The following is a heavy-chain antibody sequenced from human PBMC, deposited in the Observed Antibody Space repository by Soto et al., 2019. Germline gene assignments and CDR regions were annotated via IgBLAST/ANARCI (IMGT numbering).Heavy chain of an antibody. V-gene: IGHV1-2*02. J-gene: IGHJ4*02. CDR1: GYTFSGYD. CDR2: INPNSGGT. Sequence: SVKVSGKASGYTFSGYDMHWVRQAPGQGLEWMGCINPNSGGTNNEQKFQGRVTMTTDTSINTAYMELSRLTSDDTAAYYCATDLAAAGEDLDYWGQGTLVIVSS. D-gene: IGHD6-13*01. CDR3: ATDLAAAGEDLDY.